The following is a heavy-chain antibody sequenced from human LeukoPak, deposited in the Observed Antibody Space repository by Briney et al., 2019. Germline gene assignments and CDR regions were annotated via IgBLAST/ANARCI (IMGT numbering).Heavy chain of an antibody. CDR1: GFTFSSYS. CDR3: ARDAGDSIQNYYYYYGMDV. D-gene: IGHD4-17*01. V-gene: IGHV3-21*01. CDR2: ISSSSNYI. J-gene: IGHJ6*02. Sequence: GGSLRLSCATSGFTFSSYSMNWVRQAPGKGLEWVSSISSSSNYIYYADSVKGRFTISRDNAKNSLYLQMNSLRAEDTAVYYGARDAGDSIQNYYYYYGMDVWGQGTTVTVCS.